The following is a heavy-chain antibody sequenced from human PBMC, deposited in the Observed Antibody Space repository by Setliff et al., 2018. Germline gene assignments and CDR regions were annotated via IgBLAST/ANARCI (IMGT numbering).Heavy chain of an antibody. Sequence: SCAASGFDFSDIAITWVRQAPGQGLEWISVIGDTGSPTKYADTVQGRVTISRDNSKNTLYLQMNSLRPEETALYYCARGWGGMDVWGQGTTVTVSS. J-gene: IGHJ6*02. CDR3: ARGWGGMDV. CDR1: GFDFSDIA. D-gene: IGHD3-16*01. CDR2: IGDTGSPT. V-gene: IGHV3-23*01.